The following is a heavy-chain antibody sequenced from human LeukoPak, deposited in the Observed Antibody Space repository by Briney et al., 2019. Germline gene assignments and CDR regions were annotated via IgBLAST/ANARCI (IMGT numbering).Heavy chain of an antibody. CDR2: INPNSGGT. CDR3: ARSSPANYYDSSGYTFDY. Sequence: ASVKVSCKASGYTFTAYYLHWVRQAPGQGLEWMGWINPNSGGTNSAQKFQGRVTMTTDTSISTAYMVLSRLTSDDTAVYYCARSSPANYYDSSGYTFDYWGQGTLVTVSS. V-gene: IGHV1-2*02. J-gene: IGHJ4*02. D-gene: IGHD3-22*01. CDR1: GYTFTAYY.